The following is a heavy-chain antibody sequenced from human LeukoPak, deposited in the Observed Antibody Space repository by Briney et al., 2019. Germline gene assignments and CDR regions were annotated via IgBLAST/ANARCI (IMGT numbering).Heavy chain of an antibody. CDR1: GGSMRSHY. CDR3: ARHRRGYSYEIDY. J-gene: IGHJ4*02. V-gene: IGHV4-59*08. CDR2: IYYSGST. Sequence: SETLSLTCTVSGGSMRSHYWSWIRQPPGKGLEWIGYIYYSGSTNYNPSLKSRVTISADTSKNQFSLTLTSVTAADTAVYYCARHRRGYSYEIDYWGQGTLVTVSS. D-gene: IGHD5-18*01.